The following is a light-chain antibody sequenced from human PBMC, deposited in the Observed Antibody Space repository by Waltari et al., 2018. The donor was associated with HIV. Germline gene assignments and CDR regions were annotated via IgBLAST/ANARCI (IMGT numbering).Light chain of an antibody. CDR2: EVR. V-gene: IGLV2-14*01. CDR3: TSYTRKSPFV. Sequence: QSALTQPASVSGSPGQSITISCTGTINDIGGYKYVSWYQHPPGRAPKLIIYEVRNRPSGVSNRLSGSKSGNTASLTISGLQTEDEADYYCTSYTRKSPFVFGSGTRVTVL. CDR1: INDIGGYKY. J-gene: IGLJ1*01.